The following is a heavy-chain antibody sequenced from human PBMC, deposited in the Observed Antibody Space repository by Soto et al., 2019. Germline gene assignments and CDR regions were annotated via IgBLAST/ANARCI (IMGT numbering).Heavy chain of an antibody. Sequence: SETLSLTCTVSGGSISSYYWSWIRQPPGKGLEWIGYIYYSGSTNYNPSFKSRVTISVDTSKNQFSLRLSSVTAADTAVYYCARARVEMAFDYWGQGTLVTVSS. CDR1: GGSISSYY. V-gene: IGHV4-59*01. CDR3: ARARVEMAFDY. CDR2: IYYSGST. J-gene: IGHJ4*02.